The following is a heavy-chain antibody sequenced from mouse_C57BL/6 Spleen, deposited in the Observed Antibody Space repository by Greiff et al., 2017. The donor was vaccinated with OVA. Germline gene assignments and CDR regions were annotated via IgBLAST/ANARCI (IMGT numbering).Heavy chain of an antibody. V-gene: IGHV5-16*01. Sequence: EVQLVESEGGLVQPGSSMKLSCTASGFTFSDYYMAWVRQVPEKGLEWVANINYDGSSTYYLDSLKSRFIISRDNAKNILYLQMSSLKSEDTATYYCARDRGLGRSLDYWGQGTTLTVSS. CDR3: ARDRGLGRSLDY. CDR2: INYDGSST. CDR1: GFTFSDYY. D-gene: IGHD4-1*01. J-gene: IGHJ2*01.